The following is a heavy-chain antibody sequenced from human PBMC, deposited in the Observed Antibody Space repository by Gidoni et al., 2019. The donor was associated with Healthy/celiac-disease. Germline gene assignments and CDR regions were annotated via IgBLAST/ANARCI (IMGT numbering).Heavy chain of an antibody. CDR2: INSDGSST. J-gene: IGHJ6*02. CDR1: GFTFSSYW. D-gene: IGHD6-19*01. Sequence: EVQLVESGGGLVQPGGSLRLSCAASGFTFSSYWMHWVRQAPGKGLVWVSRINSDGSSTSYADSVKGRFTISRDNAKNTLYLQMNSLRAEDTAVYYCAREPGIAVAGIYYYYGMDVWGQGTTVTVSS. V-gene: IGHV3-74*01. CDR3: AREPGIAVAGIYYYYGMDV.